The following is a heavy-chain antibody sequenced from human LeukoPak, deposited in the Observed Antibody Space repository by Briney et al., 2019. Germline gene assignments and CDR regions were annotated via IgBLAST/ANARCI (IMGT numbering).Heavy chain of an antibody. CDR2: ISSSGSDT. CDR3: AKLVGATVTSDY. V-gene: IGHV3-23*01. CDR1: GFTFGSHV. Sequence: GGSLRLSCTVSGFTFGSHVMSWVRQAPGKGLEWVSSISSSGSDTYYADSVKGRFTMSRDNPKDTLYLQMNSLRDEDTAIYYCAKLVGATVTSDYWGKGTLVTVSS. J-gene: IGHJ4*02. D-gene: IGHD4-17*01.